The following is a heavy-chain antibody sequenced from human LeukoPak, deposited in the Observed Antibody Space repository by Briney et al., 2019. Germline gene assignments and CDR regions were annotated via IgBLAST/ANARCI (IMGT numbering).Heavy chain of an antibody. J-gene: IGHJ4*02. Sequence: GGSLRLSCAASGYTFTQFGVHWVRQAPGKGLEWVGFIRSKAYGGTTEYAASVKGRFTISRDDSKSIAYLQMNSLKTEDTAVYYCTRGRHHFEDYYGSGSSQGYWGQGTLVTVSS. CDR2: IRSKAYGGTT. V-gene: IGHV3-49*04. CDR3: TRGRHHFEDYYGSGSSQGY. D-gene: IGHD3-10*01. CDR1: GYTFTQFG.